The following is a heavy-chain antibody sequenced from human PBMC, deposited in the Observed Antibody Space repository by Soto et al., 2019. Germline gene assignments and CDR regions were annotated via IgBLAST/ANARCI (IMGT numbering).Heavy chain of an antibody. V-gene: IGHV1-46*01. CDR3: AKYILTGHEYYYGMDV. CDR1: GYSFTSYY. J-gene: IGHJ6*02. Sequence: ASVKVSCNASGYSFTSYYIHWVRQAPGQGLEWMGIINPRVGNTRYTQNFQGRVTLTRDTSTNSVYLELSSLRSDDTAVYYCAKYILTGHEYYYGMDVWGQGTTVTVSS. D-gene: IGHD3-9*01. CDR2: INPRVGNT.